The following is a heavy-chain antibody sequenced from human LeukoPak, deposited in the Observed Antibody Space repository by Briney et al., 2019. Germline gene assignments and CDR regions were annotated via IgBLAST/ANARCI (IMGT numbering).Heavy chain of an antibody. V-gene: IGHV3-33*01. CDR1: GFTFSNYG. D-gene: IGHD1-26*01. CDR3: ARDLGGTYSRAAFDI. CDR2: IWYDGSNK. J-gene: IGHJ3*02. Sequence: GGSLRLSCAASGFTFSNYGMHWVRQAPGRGLEGVAVIWYDGSNKKYADSVKGRFTISRDNSKNTLYLQMNSLRAEDTAVYYCARDLGGTYSRAAFDIWGQGTMVTVSS.